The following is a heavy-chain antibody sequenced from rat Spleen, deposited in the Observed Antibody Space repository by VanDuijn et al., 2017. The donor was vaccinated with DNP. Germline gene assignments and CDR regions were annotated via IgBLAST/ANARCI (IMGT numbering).Heavy chain of an antibody. D-gene: IGHD1-12*01. Sequence: EVKLVESGGDLVQPGRSLRLSCEGSGFLFNNDWLTWIRQAPGKGLEWVASISSNIDTTYHSDSVKGRFTISRDHAKSTVYLQMNSLRSEDTAIYYCTIDSYTSPFAYWGQGTLVTVSS. CDR2: ISSNIDTT. J-gene: IGHJ3*01. CDR3: TIDSYTSPFAY. CDR1: GFLFNNDW. V-gene: IGHV5-31*01.